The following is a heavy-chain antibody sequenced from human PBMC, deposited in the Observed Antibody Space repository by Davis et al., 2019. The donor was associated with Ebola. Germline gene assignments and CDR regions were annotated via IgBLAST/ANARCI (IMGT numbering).Heavy chain of an antibody. CDR2: IDPSDSYT. J-gene: IGHJ6*02. CDR1: GYSFTSYW. V-gene: IGHV5-10-1*01. D-gene: IGHD6-6*01. Sequence: GESLKISCKGSGYSFTSYWISWVRQMPGKGLEWMGRIDPSDSYTNYSPSFQGHVTISADKSISTAYLQWSSLKASDTAMYYCARLSIAARHQSYYYYGMDVWGQGTTVTVSS. CDR3: ARLSIAARHQSYYYYGMDV.